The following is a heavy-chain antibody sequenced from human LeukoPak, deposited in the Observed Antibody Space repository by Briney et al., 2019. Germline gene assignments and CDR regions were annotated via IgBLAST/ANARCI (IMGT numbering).Heavy chain of an antibody. CDR1: GDSVSSNSAA. D-gene: IGHD1-1*01. Sequence: SQTLSLTCAISGDSVSSNSAAWNWIRQSPSRGLEWLGRTYYRSKWYNDYAVSVKSRITINPDTSKNQFSLQLNSVTPEDTAVYYCARAATGTTSPRGIKAFDIWGQGTMVAVSS. J-gene: IGHJ3*02. V-gene: IGHV6-1*01. CDR3: ARAATGTTSPRGIKAFDI. CDR2: TYYRSKWYN.